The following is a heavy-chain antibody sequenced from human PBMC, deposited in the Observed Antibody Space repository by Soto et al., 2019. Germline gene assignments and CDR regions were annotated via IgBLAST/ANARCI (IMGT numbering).Heavy chain of an antibody. CDR3: ARTGAMVSPAGMDV. V-gene: IGHV5-10-1*01. Sequence: GESLKISCKGSGYSFTSYWISWVRQMPGKGLEWVGRIDPSDSYTNYSPSFQGHVTISADKSISTAYLQWSSLKASDTAMYYCARTGAMVSPAGMDVCGQGTTVTVYS. CDR2: IDPSDSYT. D-gene: IGHD5-18*01. CDR1: GYSFTSYW. J-gene: IGHJ6*02.